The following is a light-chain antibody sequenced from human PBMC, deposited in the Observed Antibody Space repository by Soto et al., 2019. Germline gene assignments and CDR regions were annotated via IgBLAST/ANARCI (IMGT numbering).Light chain of an antibody. V-gene: IGKV3-20*01. CDR1: QSVSSNF. Sequence: EIVLTQSPGTLSLSPGDRATLSCRASQSVSSNFLAWYQQKPGQAPRLLVYGASSRATGIPDRFSGSGSGTDFTLTISRLEPEDFAVYYCQQYGNSPPWTFGQGTKVVIK. CDR2: GAS. J-gene: IGKJ1*01. CDR3: QQYGNSPPWT.